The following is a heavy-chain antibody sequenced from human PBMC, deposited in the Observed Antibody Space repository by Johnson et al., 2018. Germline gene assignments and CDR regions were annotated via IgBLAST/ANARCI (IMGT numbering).Heavy chain of an antibody. CDR3: ARAGGGYCSSTCCYAEAFDT. D-gene: IGHD2-2*01. Sequence: QVQLVESGGGVVQPGRSLRLSCAASGFTFSCYDMHWVRQAPGKGLKWVAVIWYVGSNKYYADSVKGRYTISRDNSKNTLYLHMNSLRAEDTAVYYCARAGGGYCSSTCCYAEAFDTWGPGTMVTVSS. V-gene: IGHV3-33*01. CDR2: IWYVGSNK. J-gene: IGHJ3*02. CDR1: GFTFSCYD.